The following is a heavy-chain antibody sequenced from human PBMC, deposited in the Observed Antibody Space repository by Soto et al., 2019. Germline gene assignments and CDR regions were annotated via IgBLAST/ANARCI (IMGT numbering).Heavy chain of an antibody. CDR1: GFTFSSYS. Sequence: PGGSLRLSCAASGFTFSSYSMNWVRQAPGKGLEWVSSISSSSSYIYYADSVEGRFTISRDNAKNSLYLQMNSLRAEDTAVYYCARDLAARGEVDYWGQGTLVTVSS. V-gene: IGHV3-21*01. J-gene: IGHJ4*02. CDR3: ARDLAARGEVDY. CDR2: ISSSSSYI. D-gene: IGHD6-6*01.